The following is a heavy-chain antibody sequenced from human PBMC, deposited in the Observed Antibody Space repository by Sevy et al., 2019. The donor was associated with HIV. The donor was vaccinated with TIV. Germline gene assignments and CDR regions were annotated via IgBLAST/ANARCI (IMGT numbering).Heavy chain of an antibody. V-gene: IGHV3-23*01. D-gene: IGHD3-22*01. CDR2: ISGADSST. Sequence: GGSLRLSCAASGFTFSSYAMNWVRQAPGKGLQWVSAISGADSSTHYADSVKGRFTISRDNSKNTLYLQTNSLRAEDTAIYYCAKDVVVLIGDAFDIWGQGTMVTVSS. J-gene: IGHJ3*02. CDR3: AKDVVVLIGDAFDI. CDR1: GFTFSSYA.